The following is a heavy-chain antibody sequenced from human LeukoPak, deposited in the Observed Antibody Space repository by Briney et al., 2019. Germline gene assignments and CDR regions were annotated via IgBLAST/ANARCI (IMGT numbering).Heavy chain of an antibody. CDR3: ARDLRGLDAFDI. Sequence: GASVKVSYKASGYTFTSYYMHWVRQAPGQGLEWMGIINPSGGSTSYAQKFQGRVTMTRDTSTSTVYMELSSLRSEDTAVYYCARDLRGLDAFDIWGQGTMVTVSS. J-gene: IGHJ3*02. V-gene: IGHV1-46*01. CDR2: INPSGGST. CDR1: GYTFTSYY.